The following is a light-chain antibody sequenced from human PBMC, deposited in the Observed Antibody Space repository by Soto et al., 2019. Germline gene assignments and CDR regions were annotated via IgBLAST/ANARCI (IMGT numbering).Light chain of an antibody. CDR3: SSYTSSSTL. Sequence: QSALTQPASVSGSPGQSITITCTETRSDVGDYNYVSWYQQHPGKAPKLMLYDVSNRPSGISNRFSGSKSGNTASLTISGLQAEDEADYYCSSYTSSSTLFGTGTKLTVL. CDR1: RSDVGDYNY. V-gene: IGLV2-14*01. J-gene: IGLJ1*01. CDR2: DVS.